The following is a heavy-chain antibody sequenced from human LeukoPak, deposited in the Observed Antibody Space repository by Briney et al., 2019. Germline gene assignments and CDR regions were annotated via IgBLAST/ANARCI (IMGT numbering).Heavy chain of an antibody. Sequence: GRSLRLSCAASGFTFSSYAMHWVRQAPGKGLEWVAAISYDGSNKYYADSVKGRFTISRDNSKNTLFLQMNSLGAEDTAIYYCAKVSYYGSGSFIFDCWGQGTLVTVSS. CDR1: GFTFSSYA. CDR2: ISYDGSNK. CDR3: AKVSYYGSGSFIFDC. J-gene: IGHJ4*02. D-gene: IGHD3-10*01. V-gene: IGHV3-30*04.